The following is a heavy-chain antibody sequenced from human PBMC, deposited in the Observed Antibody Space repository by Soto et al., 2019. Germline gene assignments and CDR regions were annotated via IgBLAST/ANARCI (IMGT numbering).Heavy chain of an antibody. J-gene: IGHJ6*02. CDR2: ISYDGSNK. V-gene: IGHV3-30-3*01. D-gene: IGHD2-2*01. CDR1: GFTFSSYA. Sequence: QVQLVESGGGVVQPGRSLRLSCAASGFTFSSYAMHWVHQAPGKGLEWVAVISYDGSNKYYADSVKGRFTISRDNSKNTLYLQMNSLRAEDTAVYYCARDGALVPAAMGGYYYGMDVWGQGTTVTVSS. CDR3: ARDGALVPAAMGGYYYGMDV.